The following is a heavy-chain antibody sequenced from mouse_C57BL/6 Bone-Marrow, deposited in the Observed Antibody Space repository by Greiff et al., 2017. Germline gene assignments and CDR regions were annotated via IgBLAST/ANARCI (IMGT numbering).Heavy chain of an antibody. J-gene: IGHJ2*01. D-gene: IGHD3-2*02. V-gene: IGHV5-6*01. CDR1: GFTFSSYG. CDR2: ISSGGSYT. CDR3: ARGRGQLSYFDY. Sequence: EVQGVESGGDLVKPGGSLKLSCAASGFTFSSYGMSWVRQTPDKRLEWVATISSGGSYTYYPDSVKGRFTISRDNAKNTLYLQMSSLKSEDTAMYYCARGRGQLSYFDYWGQGTTLTVSS.